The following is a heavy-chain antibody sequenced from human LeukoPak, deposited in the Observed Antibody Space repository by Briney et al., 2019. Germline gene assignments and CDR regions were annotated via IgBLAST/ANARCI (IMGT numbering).Heavy chain of an antibody. CDR1: GVTFSNAW. V-gene: IGHV3-30*18. Sequence: PGGSLRLSCAASGVTFSNAWMSWVRQAPGKGLEWVAVISYDGSNKYYAGSVKGRFTTSRDNSKNTVYLQMNSLRAEDTAVYYCAKDREGTTFDNWGQGTLVTVSS. CDR3: AKDREGTTFDN. J-gene: IGHJ4*02. CDR2: ISYDGSNK. D-gene: IGHD1-7*01.